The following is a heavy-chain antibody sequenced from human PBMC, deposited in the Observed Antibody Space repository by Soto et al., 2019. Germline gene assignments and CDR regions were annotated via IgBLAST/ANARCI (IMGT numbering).Heavy chain of an antibody. Sequence: VSGWVRKKKEKGLEWMVGILPSFGTANYAQKFQGRVTIPADTSTSTAYMELNSLRSEDTAVYYCTFFCNPRPASAFDS. CDR2: ILPSFGTA. CDR3: TFFCNPRPASAFDS. D-gene: IGHD6-6*01. CDR1: V. V-gene: IGHV1-69*06. J-gene: IGHJ5*01.